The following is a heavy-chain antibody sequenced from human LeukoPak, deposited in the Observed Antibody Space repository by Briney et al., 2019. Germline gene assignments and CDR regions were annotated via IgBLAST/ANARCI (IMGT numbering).Heavy chain of an antibody. CDR3: ARDLGIAAAGTFPSDY. V-gene: IGHV1-2*06. Sequence: GASVKVSCKASGYTFTGYYMHWVRQAPGQGLELMGRINPNSGGTNYAQKFQGRVTMTRDTSISTAYMELSRLRSDDTAVYYCARDLGIAAAGTFPSDYWGQGTLVTVSS. J-gene: IGHJ4*02. D-gene: IGHD6-13*01. CDR2: INPNSGGT. CDR1: GYTFTGYY.